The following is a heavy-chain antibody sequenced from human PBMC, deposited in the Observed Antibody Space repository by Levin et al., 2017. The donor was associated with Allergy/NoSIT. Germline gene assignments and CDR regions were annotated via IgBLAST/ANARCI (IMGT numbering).Heavy chain of an antibody. CDR3: ARDFDWFDY. V-gene: IGHV3-33*01. Sequence: LSLTCAASGFPFSSYGMHWVRQAPGKGLEWVAVIWYDGSNKYYADSVKGRFTISRDNSKNTLYLQMNSLRAEDTAVYYCARDFDWFDYWGQGTLVTVSS. CDR2: IWYDGSNK. CDR1: GFPFSSYG. D-gene: IGHD3-9*01. J-gene: IGHJ4*02.